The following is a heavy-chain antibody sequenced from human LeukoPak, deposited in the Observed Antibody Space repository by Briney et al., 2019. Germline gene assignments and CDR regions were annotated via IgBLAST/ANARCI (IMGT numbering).Heavy chain of an antibody. CDR1: GGSISSYY. V-gene: IGHV4-4*07. CDR3: AREYLYGVGQLVRSWFDP. Sequence: SETLSLTCTVSGGSISSYYWSWIRQPAGKGLEWIGRIHTSGSTNYNPSLKSRVTMSVDTSKNQFSLKLSSVTAADTAVYYCAREYLYGVGQLVRSWFDPWGQGTLVTVSS. CDR2: IHTSGST. D-gene: IGHD6-13*01. J-gene: IGHJ5*02.